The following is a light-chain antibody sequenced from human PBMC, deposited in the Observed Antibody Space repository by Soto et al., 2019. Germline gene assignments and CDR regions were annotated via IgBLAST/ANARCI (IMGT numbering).Light chain of an antibody. J-gene: IGKJ2*01. CDR2: GAS. V-gene: IGKV3-20*01. CDR1: QSVSSSY. Sequence: EIVLTQSPGTLSLSPGERATLSCRASQSVSSSYLAWYQQKPGQAPRLLIYGASSRATGIPDRFSGSGSGRDFTLTISRLEPEDFAVYYCQQYGSSPVTFGQGTKLEIK. CDR3: QQYGSSPVT.